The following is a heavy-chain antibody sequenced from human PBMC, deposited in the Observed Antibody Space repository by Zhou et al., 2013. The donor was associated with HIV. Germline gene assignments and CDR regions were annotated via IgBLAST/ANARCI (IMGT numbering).Heavy chain of an antibody. Sequence: QVQLQESGPGLVRPSETLSLTCAVSGFSIRSGYYWGWIRQPPGKGLEWIASIYHSGSTYYGPSLRSRVSISVDTSKNQFFLKLTSVTAADTAVYYCARNLRTMFEDYWGQGILVTVSS. CDR3: ARNLRTMFEDY. CDR2: IYHSGST. V-gene: IGHV4-38-2*01. D-gene: IGHD3-10*02. CDR1: GFSIRSGYY. J-gene: IGHJ4*02.